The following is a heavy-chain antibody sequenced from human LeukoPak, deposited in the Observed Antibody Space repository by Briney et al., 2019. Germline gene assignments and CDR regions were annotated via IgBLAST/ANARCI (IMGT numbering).Heavy chain of an antibody. J-gene: IGHJ4*02. D-gene: IGHD3-22*01. CDR2: INHSGST. Sequence: PGGSLRLSCAASGFTFSRYSMTWVRQAPGKGLEWIGEINHSGSTNYNPSLKSRVTISVDTSKNQFSLKLSSVTAADTAVYYCARVRRYYYDSSGYYPYYFDYWGQGTLVTVSS. CDR1: GFTFSRYS. CDR3: ARVRRYYYDSSGYYPYYFDY. V-gene: IGHV4-34*01.